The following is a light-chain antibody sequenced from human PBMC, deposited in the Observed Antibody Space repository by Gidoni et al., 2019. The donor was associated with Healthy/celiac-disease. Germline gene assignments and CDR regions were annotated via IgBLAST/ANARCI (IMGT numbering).Light chain of an antibody. CDR3: QQPWT. V-gene: IGKV1-5*03. Sequence: DIQMTQSPSTLSASVGDRVTITCRASQSISSWLAWYQQKPGKAPKLLIYKASSLESGVPSRFSGSGSGTEFTLTISSLQPDDFATYYCQQPWTFXQXTKVXIK. J-gene: IGKJ1*01. CDR1: QSISSW. CDR2: KAS.